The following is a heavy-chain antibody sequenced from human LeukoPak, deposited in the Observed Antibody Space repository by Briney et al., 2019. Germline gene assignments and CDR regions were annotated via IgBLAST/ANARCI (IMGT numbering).Heavy chain of an antibody. Sequence: PGGSLRLSCAASGFTFTSYAMRWVRQAPGKGLEWVSEISGSGANTYYADSVKGRFTISRDNSKNTLYLQMSSLRAEDTAVYYCAKRLAYGSGGSDYFDFWGQGTLVTV. V-gene: IGHV3-23*01. J-gene: IGHJ4*02. CDR2: ISGSGANT. CDR1: GFTFTSYA. D-gene: IGHD3-10*01. CDR3: AKRLAYGSGGSDYFDF.